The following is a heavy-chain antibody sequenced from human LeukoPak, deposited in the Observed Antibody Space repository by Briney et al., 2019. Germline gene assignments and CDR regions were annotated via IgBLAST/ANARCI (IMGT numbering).Heavy chain of an antibody. CDR2: ISAYNGNT. CDR1: GYTFTSYG. D-gene: IGHD2-21*01. Sequence: ASVKVSCKASGYTFTSYGISWVRQAPGQGLEWMGWISAYNGNTNYAQKLQGRVTMTTDTSTSTAYMELRSLRSDDTAVCYCARVGGVTALWWDYYGMDVWGQGTTVTVSS. V-gene: IGHV1-18*01. CDR3: ARVGGVTALWWDYYGMDV. J-gene: IGHJ6*02.